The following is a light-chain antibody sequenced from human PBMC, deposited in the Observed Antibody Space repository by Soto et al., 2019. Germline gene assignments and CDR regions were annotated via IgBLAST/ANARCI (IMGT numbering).Light chain of an antibody. CDR2: AAS. CDR3: QQLLSYPIT. CDR1: QSIVTY. V-gene: IGKV1-9*01. Sequence: DIQMTQSPSSLSASVGDRVTITCRASQSIVTYLNWYLQKPGKGPKLLIYAASTLQSGVPLRFSGSGSGTSFTLTISSLQPEDFATYYCQQLLSYPITFGQGTRLEIK. J-gene: IGKJ5*01.